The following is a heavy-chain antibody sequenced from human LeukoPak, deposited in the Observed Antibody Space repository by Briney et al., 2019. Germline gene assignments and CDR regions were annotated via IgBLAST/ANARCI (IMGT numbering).Heavy chain of an antibody. CDR2: INPNSGGT. Sequence: ASVKVSCKASGYTFTGYYMHWVRQAPGQGLEWMGRINPNSGGTNHAQKFQGRVTMTRDTSISTAYMELSRLRSDDTAMYYCARGNMVRGVIITAADYWGQGTLVTVSS. J-gene: IGHJ4*02. D-gene: IGHD3-10*01. CDR1: GYTFTGYY. V-gene: IGHV1-2*06. CDR3: ARGNMVRGVIITAADY.